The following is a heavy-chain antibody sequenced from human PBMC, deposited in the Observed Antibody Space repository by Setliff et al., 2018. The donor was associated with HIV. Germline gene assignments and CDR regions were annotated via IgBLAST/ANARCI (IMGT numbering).Heavy chain of an antibody. CDR1: GFTFSTYS. CDR2: ISSSSSTI. Sequence: QPGGSLRLSCAASGFTFSTYSMTWVRQAPGKGLEWVSFISSSSSTIYYTDSVKGRFTISRGNAKNSLYLQMNSLRAEDTAVYYCASPPYSGSPWSPYFDYWGQGTLVTVSS. V-gene: IGHV3-48*04. D-gene: IGHD1-26*01. CDR3: ASPPYSGSPWSPYFDY. J-gene: IGHJ4*02.